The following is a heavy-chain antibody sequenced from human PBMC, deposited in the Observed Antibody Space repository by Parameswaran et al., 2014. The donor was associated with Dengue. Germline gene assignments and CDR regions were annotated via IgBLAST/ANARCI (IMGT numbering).Heavy chain of an antibody. D-gene: IGHD2-15*01. J-gene: IGHJ3*02. CDR2: IYHSGST. CDR3: ARDRDRGAFDI. V-gene: IGHV4-30-2*01. Sequence: PGKGLEWIGYIYHSGSTYYNPSLKSRVTISVDRSKNQFSLKLSSVTAADTALYYCARDRDRGAFDIWGQGTMVTVSS.